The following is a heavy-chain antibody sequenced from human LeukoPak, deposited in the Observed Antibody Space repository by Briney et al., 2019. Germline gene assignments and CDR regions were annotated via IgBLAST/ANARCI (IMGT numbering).Heavy chain of an antibody. D-gene: IGHD6-19*01. CDR1: GGSISSSSYY. Sequence: SETLSLTCTVSGGSISSSSYYLGWIRQPPGKGLEWIGSIYYSGSTYYNPSLKSRVTISVDTSKNQFSLKLSSVTAADTAVYYCARVGGWSLNWFDPWGQGTLVTVSS. CDR3: ARVGGWSLNWFDP. V-gene: IGHV4-39*07. CDR2: IYYSGST. J-gene: IGHJ5*02.